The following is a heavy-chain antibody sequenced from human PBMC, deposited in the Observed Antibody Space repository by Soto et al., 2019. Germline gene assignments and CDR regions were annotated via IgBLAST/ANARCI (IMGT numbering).Heavy chain of an antibody. CDR2: IKQDGSEK. CDR1: GFTFCRYW. Sequence: EVQLVESGGGLVQSGGSLRLSCAASGFTFCRYWMSWVRQAPGKGLEWVANIKQDGSEKYYVDSVKGRFTISRDNAQNSLYLQMNSLRAEDTAVYYCARVALTWFGDEGVYWGQGTLVTVSS. CDR3: ARVALTWFGDEGVY. J-gene: IGHJ4*02. D-gene: IGHD3-10*01. V-gene: IGHV3-7*01.